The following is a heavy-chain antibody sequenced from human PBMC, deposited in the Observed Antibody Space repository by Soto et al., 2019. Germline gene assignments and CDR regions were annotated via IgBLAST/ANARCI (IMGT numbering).Heavy chain of an antibody. J-gene: IGHJ4*02. CDR3: ASLSGDYVSY. CDR1: GGSISSYY. Sequence: SETLSLTCTVSGGSISSYYWSWIRQPPGKGLEWIGYIYYSGSTNYNPSLKSRVTIYVDTSKNQFSLKLSSVTAADTAVYYCASLSGDYVSYWGQGTLVTVSS. CDR2: IYYSGST. D-gene: IGHD4-17*01. V-gene: IGHV4-59*08.